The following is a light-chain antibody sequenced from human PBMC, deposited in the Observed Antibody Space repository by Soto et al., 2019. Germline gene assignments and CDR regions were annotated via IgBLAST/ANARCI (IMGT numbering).Light chain of an antibody. CDR1: QSVSRN. V-gene: IGKV3-15*01. J-gene: IGKJ2*01. Sequence: EIVMTQSPVTLSVSPGERPTLSCRASQSVSRNLAWYQQKPGQAPRLLIYGASTRATGVPARFSGSGSATEFTLSISSLQSEDVAVYYCQQYGDWLPETFGQGTKLEI. CDR2: GAS. CDR3: QQYGDWLPET.